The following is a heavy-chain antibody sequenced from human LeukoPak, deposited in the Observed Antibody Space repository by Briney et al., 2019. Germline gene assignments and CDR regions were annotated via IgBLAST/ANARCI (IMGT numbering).Heavy chain of an antibody. CDR1: GYSFSGYW. Sequence: GESLKISCQGSGYSFSGYWIGWVRQRPGKGLELMGIIFPGNSDTRYSPSFQGQVTISADKSISTAYLQWSSLKASDTAMYYCARLLVPAAIYAFDIWGQGTMVTVSS. D-gene: IGHD2-2*02. J-gene: IGHJ3*02. V-gene: IGHV5-51*01. CDR3: ARLLVPAAIYAFDI. CDR2: IFPGNSDT.